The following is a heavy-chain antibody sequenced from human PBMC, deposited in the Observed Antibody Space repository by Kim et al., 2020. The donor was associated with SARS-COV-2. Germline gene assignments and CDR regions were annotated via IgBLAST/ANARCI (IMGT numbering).Heavy chain of an antibody. J-gene: IGHJ5*02. Sequence: GGSLRLSCAASGFTFSSYGMHWVRQAPGKGLGWVAVIWYDGSNKYYADSVKGRFTISRDNSKNTLYLQMNSLRAEDTAVYYCARDSSWDQNVGVVGWFDPWGQGTLFTLSS. CDR3: ARDSSWDQNVGVVGWFDP. V-gene: IGHV3-33*01. CDR2: IWYDGSNK. D-gene: IGHD2-21*01. CDR1: GFTFSSYG.